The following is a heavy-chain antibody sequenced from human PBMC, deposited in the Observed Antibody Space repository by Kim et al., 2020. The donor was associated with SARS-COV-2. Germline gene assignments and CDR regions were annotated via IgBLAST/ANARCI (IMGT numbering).Heavy chain of an antibody. J-gene: IGHJ3*01. V-gene: IGHV3-30*18. Sequence: GGSLRLSCGASGFTFNNYAMDWVRQAPGKGLEWVAVISYDGSMKNHVDSVKGRFTVSRDYSNNTLYLQMRSLRPEDTAVYYCAKASAFCCFGKGLRTFD. CDR3: AKASAFCCFGKGLRTFD. CDR1: GFTFNNYA. CDR2: ISYDGSMK. D-gene: IGHD2-21*01.